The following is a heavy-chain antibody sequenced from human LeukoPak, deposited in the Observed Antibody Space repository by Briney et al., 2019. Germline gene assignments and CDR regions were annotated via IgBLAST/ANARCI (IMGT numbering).Heavy chain of an antibody. CDR2: ISPSGGST. D-gene: IGHD5-24*01. Sequence: GVSVKVSCKASGGTFSSYAISWVRQAPGQGPEWMGVISPSGGSTTYAQKFQGRVTLTRDMSTSTDYLELSSLRSEDTAVYYCARDNSVRDEAWWFNPWGQGTLVTVSS. V-gene: IGHV1-46*01. J-gene: IGHJ5*02. CDR3: ARDNSVRDEAWWFNP. CDR1: GGTFSSYA.